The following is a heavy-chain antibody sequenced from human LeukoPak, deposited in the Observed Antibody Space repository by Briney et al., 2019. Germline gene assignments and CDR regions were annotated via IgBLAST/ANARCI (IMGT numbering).Heavy chain of an antibody. Sequence: SETLSLTCTVSGGSISSYYWSWIRQPPGKGLEWIGYIYYSGSTNYNPSLKSRVTISVDTSKNQFSLKLSSVTAADTAVYYCARSKPARLSAYYFDYWGQGTLVTVSS. J-gene: IGHJ4*02. CDR3: ARSKPARLSAYYFDY. CDR2: IYYSGST. CDR1: GGSISSYY. D-gene: IGHD6-6*01. V-gene: IGHV4-59*01.